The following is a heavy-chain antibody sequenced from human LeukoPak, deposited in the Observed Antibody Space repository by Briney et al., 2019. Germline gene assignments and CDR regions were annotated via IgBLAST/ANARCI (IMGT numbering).Heavy chain of an antibody. V-gene: IGHV4-30-4*01. CDR1: GDSVSSGDYY. Sequence: SETLSLTCTVSGDSVSSGDYYWSWIRQPPGKGLEWVGFIRHSGSSYHNPSPKSRVTMSVDMSKNQFSLRLSSVTAADTAVYFCARAKVSSWDNPLDYWGQGTLVTVSS. CDR2: IRHSGSS. J-gene: IGHJ4*02. CDR3: ARAKVSSWDNPLDY. D-gene: IGHD6-13*01.